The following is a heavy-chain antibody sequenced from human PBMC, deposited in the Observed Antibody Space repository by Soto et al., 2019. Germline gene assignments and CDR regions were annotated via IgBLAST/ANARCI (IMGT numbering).Heavy chain of an antibody. D-gene: IGHD6-13*01. Sequence: QVQLVQSGAEVKKPGASVKVSCKASGYTFTGYYMHWVRQAPGQGLEWMGWINPNSGGTNYAQKFQGWVTMTRDTSISTAYMELSRLRSDDTAVYYCARGYGRAQLVSKDYYYGMDVWGQGTTVTVSS. V-gene: IGHV1-2*04. CDR1: GYTFTGYY. J-gene: IGHJ6*02. CDR3: ARGYGRAQLVSKDYYYGMDV. CDR2: INPNSGGT.